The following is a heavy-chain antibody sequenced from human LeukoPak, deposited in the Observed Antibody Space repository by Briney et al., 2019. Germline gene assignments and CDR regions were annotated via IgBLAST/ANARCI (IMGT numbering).Heavy chain of an antibody. Sequence: PGGSLRLSCAASGFTVSSSYMSWVRQAPGKGLEWVSVIYAGGTTYYPDSVKGRFTISRDNSKNTLYLQMNSLRAEDTAVYYCAKRWYDILTGYYPYYFDYWGQGTLVTVSS. V-gene: IGHV3-53*01. D-gene: IGHD3-9*01. CDR1: GFTVSSSY. CDR3: AKRWYDILTGYYPYYFDY. CDR2: IYAGGTT. J-gene: IGHJ4*02.